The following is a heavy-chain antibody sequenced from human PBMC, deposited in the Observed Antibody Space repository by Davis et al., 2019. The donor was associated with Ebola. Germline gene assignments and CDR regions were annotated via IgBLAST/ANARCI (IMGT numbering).Heavy chain of an antibody. V-gene: IGHV4-34*01. CDR3: ARATGVKEAPPSNNWKVGWFDP. J-gene: IGHJ5*02. CDR2: INHSGST. Sequence: SETLSLTCAVYGGSFSGYYWSWIRQPPGKGLEWIGEINHSGSTNYNPSLKSRVTISVDTSKNQFSLKLSSVTAADTAVYYCARATGVKEAPPSNNWKVGWFDPWGQGTLVTVSS. D-gene: IGHD1-20*01. CDR1: GGSFSGYY.